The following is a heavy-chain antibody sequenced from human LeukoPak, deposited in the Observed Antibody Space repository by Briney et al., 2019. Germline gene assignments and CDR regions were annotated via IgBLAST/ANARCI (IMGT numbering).Heavy chain of an antibody. CDR1: GGSFSGYF. D-gene: IGHD4-17*01. CDR3: ARQSVTTTIDY. Sequence: SETLSLTCAVYGGSFSGYFWSWIRQPPDKGLEWIGEINHSGSTNYNPSLKSRVTISVDTSKNQFSLRLSSVTAADTAVYYCARQSVTTTIDYWGQGTLVTVSS. V-gene: IGHV4-34*01. J-gene: IGHJ4*02. CDR2: INHSGST.